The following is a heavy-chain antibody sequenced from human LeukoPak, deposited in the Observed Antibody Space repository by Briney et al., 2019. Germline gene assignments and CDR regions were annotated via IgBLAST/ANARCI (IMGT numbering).Heavy chain of an antibody. CDR1: GGSISSYY. Sequence: SETLSLTCTVSGGSISSYYWSWIRQPAGKGLEWIGRIYTSGSTNYNPSLKSRVTMSVDTSKNQFSLKLSSVTAADTAVYYCARATYYYNSSGYYYFDYWGQGTLVTVSS. D-gene: IGHD3-22*01. CDR3: ARATYYYNSSGYYYFDY. CDR2: IYTSGST. J-gene: IGHJ4*02. V-gene: IGHV4-4*07.